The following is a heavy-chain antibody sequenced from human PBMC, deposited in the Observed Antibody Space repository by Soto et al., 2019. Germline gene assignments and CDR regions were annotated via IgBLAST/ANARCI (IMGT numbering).Heavy chain of an antibody. Sequence: SETLSLTCPISGGSINSGNYYWSWIRPPPGKGLEWIGFISYSGTTHYSASLRSRVSISVDTSKNQFSLDLSSVTAADTAVYYCATMGTLVTGLYYFDYWGQGTLVTVSS. J-gene: IGHJ4*02. CDR3: ATMGTLVTGLYYFDY. D-gene: IGHD2-21*02. CDR2: ISYSGTT. V-gene: IGHV4-30-4*01. CDR1: GGSINSGNYY.